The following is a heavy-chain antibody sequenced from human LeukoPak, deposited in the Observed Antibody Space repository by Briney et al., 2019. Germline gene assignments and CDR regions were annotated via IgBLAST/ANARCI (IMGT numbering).Heavy chain of an antibody. J-gene: IGHJ4*02. Sequence: PGGSLRLSCAASGFTFSTYWMAWVRQAPGKGLKWVANIKGDESARHQADSVKGRFTISRDNTQNSVYLQMSSLRGEDTAVYYCARDVVGSLDYWGQGTLVTVSS. CDR2: IKGDESAR. CDR3: ARDVVGSLDY. D-gene: IGHD1-26*01. CDR1: GFTFSTYW. V-gene: IGHV3-7*01.